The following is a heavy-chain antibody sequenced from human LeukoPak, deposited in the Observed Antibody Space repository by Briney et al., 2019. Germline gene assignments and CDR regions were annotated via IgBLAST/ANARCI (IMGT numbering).Heavy chain of an antibody. V-gene: IGHV1-24*01. CDR1: GYTLTELS. D-gene: IGHD3-10*01. J-gene: IGHJ5*02. Sequence: ASVKVSCKVSGYTLTELSMHWVRQAPGKGLEWMGGFDPEDGETIYAQKFQGRVTMTEDTFTDTAYMELSSLRSEDTAVYYCATDRGSGRNSLWFDPWGQGTLVTVSS. CDR3: ATDRGSGRNSLWFDP. CDR2: FDPEDGET.